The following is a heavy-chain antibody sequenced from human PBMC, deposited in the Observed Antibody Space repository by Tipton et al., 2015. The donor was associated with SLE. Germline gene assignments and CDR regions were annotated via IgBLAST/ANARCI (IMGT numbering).Heavy chain of an antibody. CDR1: GGSINVYY. V-gene: IGHV4-59*01. Sequence: TLSLTCSVSGGSINVYYWSWVRQPPGKGLEWIGYVSYSGSTNYNPSLQSRVTISVDTSKNQFSLKLRSVTAADTAVYYCARGGEYDILLFDSWGQGTLVTVSS. J-gene: IGHJ4*02. CDR2: VSYSGST. CDR3: ARGGEYDILLFDS. D-gene: IGHD3-10*01.